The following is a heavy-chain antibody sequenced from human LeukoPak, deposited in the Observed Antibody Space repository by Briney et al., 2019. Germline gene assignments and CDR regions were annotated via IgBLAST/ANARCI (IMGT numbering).Heavy chain of an antibody. CDR3: ARGPNTAMVFTLFDY. CDR2: INPSGCST. V-gene: IGHV1-46*01. CDR1: RYTFTSYY. Sequence: ASVKVSCKPSRYTFTSYYMHWVRQAPGQGLEWMGIINPSGCSTNYPQKFQGRVTMTRDTCPRPVYIDPSSPRSEGHAVVYLARGPNTAMVFTLFDYWGQGTLVTASS. D-gene: IGHD5-18*01. J-gene: IGHJ4*02.